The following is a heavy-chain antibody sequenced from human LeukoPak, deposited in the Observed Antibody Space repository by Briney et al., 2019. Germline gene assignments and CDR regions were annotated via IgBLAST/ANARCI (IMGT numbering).Heavy chain of an antibody. V-gene: IGHV3-43D*04. Sequence: GGSLRLSCAASGFTFSSYAMHWVRQAPGKGLEWVSLISWDGGSTYYADSVKGRFTISRDNSKNSLYLQMNSLRAEDTALYYCAKVAVAGTKVYYFDYWGQGTLVTVSS. J-gene: IGHJ4*02. CDR3: AKVAVAGTKVYYFDY. CDR2: ISWDGGST. CDR1: GFTFSSYA. D-gene: IGHD6-19*01.